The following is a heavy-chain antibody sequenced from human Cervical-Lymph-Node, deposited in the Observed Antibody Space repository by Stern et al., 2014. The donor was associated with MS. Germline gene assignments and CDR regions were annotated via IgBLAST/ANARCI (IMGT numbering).Heavy chain of an antibody. CDR3: ARGPYNRDFFEY. CDR1: GGTFSRYG. CDR2: IIPVVGTS. V-gene: IGHV1-69*01. Sequence: QVQLVQSGAEVRKPGSSVKVSCKASGGTFSRYGISWGRQAPDQGLEWMGGIIPVVGTSDYADQFQGRVTITADGSTSTAYMELSSLTSADTAVYYCARGPYNRDFFEYWGQGTLVTVSS. D-gene: IGHD1-1*01. J-gene: IGHJ4*02.